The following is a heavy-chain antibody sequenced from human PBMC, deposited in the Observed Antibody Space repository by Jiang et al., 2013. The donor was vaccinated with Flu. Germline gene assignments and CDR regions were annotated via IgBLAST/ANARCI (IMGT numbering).Heavy chain of an antibody. CDR2: IKPDGSEQ. CDR3: VRDNGWLALDI. D-gene: IGHD5-24*01. J-gene: IGHJ3*02. Sequence: FSYSWMTWVRQAPGKGLEWVAAIKPDGSEQLYGDSVKGRFTLSRDNAQNSLYLQMNSLRVEDTAVYYCVRDNGWLALDIWGQGTKLTVSS. V-gene: IGHV3-7*01. CDR1: FSYSW.